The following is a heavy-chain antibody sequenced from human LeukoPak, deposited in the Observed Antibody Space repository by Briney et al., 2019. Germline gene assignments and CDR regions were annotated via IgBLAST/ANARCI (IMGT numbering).Heavy chain of an antibody. J-gene: IGHJ4*02. CDR2: IYYSGST. V-gene: IGHV4-39*07. Sequence: SETLSLTCTVSGGSISSRSYHWGWIRQPPGKGLEWIGSIYYSGSTYYNPSLKSRVIISVDTSKNQFSLKLSSVTAADTAVYYCARSPPKWELPYAQYYFDYWGQGTLVTVSS. D-gene: IGHD1-26*01. CDR1: GGSISSRSYH. CDR3: ARSPPKWELPYAQYYFDY.